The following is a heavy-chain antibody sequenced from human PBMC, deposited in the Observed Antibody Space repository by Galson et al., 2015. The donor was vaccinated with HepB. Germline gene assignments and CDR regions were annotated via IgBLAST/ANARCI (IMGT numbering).Heavy chain of an antibody. CDR1: GFTFSRFG. Sequence: SLRLSCAASGFTFSRFGMHWVRQAPGKGLDWVALIWYDAANKYHADSVKGRFTISRDNSKNMLYLQMNSLTAEDTAVYYCARDTSEYGDSAFDHWGQGILVTVSS. CDR3: ARDTSEYGDSAFDH. D-gene: IGHD4-17*01. CDR2: IWYDAANK. V-gene: IGHV3-33*01. J-gene: IGHJ4*02.